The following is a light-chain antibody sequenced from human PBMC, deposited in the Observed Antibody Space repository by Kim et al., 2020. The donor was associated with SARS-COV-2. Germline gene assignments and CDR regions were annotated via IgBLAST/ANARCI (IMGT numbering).Light chain of an antibody. Sequence: QSITISCTETSSDVGGYNYVSWYQQHPGKAPKLMIYDVSKRPSGVSNRFSGSKSGNTASLTISGLQAEDEADYYCSSYTSSSTHWVFGGGTQLTVL. CDR2: DVS. V-gene: IGLV2-14*04. J-gene: IGLJ3*02. CDR1: SSDVGGYNY. CDR3: SSYTSSSTHWV.